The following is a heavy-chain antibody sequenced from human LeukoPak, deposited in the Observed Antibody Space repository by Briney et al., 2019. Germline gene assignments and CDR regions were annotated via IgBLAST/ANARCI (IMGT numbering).Heavy chain of an antibody. J-gene: IGHJ4*02. D-gene: IGHD3-9*01. CDR1: GFTFDDYA. CDR3: AKDLDILTGYCFDY. CDR2: ISWSSGTI. V-gene: IGHV3-9*01. Sequence: GGSLRLSCAASGFTFDDYAMHWVRQAPGKGLEWVSGISWSSGTIGYADSVKGRFTISRDNSKNTLYLQMNSLRAEDTAVYYCAKDLDILTGYCFDYWGQGTLVTVSS.